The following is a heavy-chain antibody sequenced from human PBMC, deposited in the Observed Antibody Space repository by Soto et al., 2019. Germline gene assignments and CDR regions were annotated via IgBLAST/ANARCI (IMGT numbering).Heavy chain of an antibody. Sequence: EVQLVETGGGLVQPGGSLRLSCAASGLSVSRNYMGWVRQAPGTGLEWVSLIYGGDDTYYADSVKGRFTISRDNSKNTLFLQLSSLRAEDTALYYCAKDVDTVGLSDGSGYFDLWGQGALVTVSS. CDR2: IYGGDDT. J-gene: IGHJ4*02. CDR3: AKDVDTVGLSDGSGYFDL. V-gene: IGHV3-53*02. CDR1: GLSVSRNY. D-gene: IGHD3-22*01.